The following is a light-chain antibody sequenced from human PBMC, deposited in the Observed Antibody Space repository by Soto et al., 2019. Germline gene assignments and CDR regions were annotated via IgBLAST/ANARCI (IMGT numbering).Light chain of an antibody. CDR1: QSLLHSNGYNY. V-gene: IGKV2-28*01. CDR2: LGS. CDR3: MQALQTSWT. J-gene: IGKJ1*01. Sequence: DIVMTQSPLPLPVTPGEPASISCRSSQSLLHSNGYNYLDWYLQKPGQSPQLLIYLGSNRASGVPDRFSGSESGTDFTLKISRVEAEDVGVYYCMQALQTSWTFGQGTKVDIK.